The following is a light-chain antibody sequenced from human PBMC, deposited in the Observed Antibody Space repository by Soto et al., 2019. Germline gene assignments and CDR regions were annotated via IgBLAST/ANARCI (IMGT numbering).Light chain of an antibody. CDR2: GAS. Sequence: EIVMTQSPATLSVSPGERATLSCRASQSVSSNLAWYQQKPGQAPRLLIYGASIRATGIPARFSGSGSGTEFTLTISSLQSEDFAVYYCQQYNNWLYTFGQGNKLEIK. CDR1: QSVSSN. V-gene: IGKV3D-15*01. CDR3: QQYNNWLYT. J-gene: IGKJ2*01.